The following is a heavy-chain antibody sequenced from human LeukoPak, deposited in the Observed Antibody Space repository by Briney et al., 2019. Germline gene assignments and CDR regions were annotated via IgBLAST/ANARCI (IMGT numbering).Heavy chain of an antibody. Sequence: ASVKVSCKASGYTFTSYGISWVRQAPGQGLEWMGWISAYNGNTNYAQKFQGRVTMTRNTSISTAYMELSSLRSEDTAVYYCAFFGELPYYYYGMDVWGQGTTVTVSS. CDR1: GYTFTSYG. D-gene: IGHD3-10*01. CDR3: AFFGELPYYYYGMDV. J-gene: IGHJ6*02. V-gene: IGHV1-18*01. CDR2: ISAYNGNT.